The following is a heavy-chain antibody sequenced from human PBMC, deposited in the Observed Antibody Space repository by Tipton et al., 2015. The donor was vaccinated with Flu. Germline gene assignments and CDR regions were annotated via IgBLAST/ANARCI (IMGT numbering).Heavy chain of an antibody. V-gene: IGHV1-8*02. J-gene: IGHJ4*02. CDR2: MNPNSGNT. Sequence: QLVQSGAEVKKPGASVKVSCKASGYTLTSSSVNWVRQATGQGLEWMGWMNPNSGNTGYAQKFQGRVTMTRNTSISTAYMELSSLRSEDTAVYYCARGRSGSNSFDYWGQGTLVSVSS. D-gene: IGHD1-26*01. CDR1: GYTLTSSS. CDR3: ARGRSGSNSFDY.